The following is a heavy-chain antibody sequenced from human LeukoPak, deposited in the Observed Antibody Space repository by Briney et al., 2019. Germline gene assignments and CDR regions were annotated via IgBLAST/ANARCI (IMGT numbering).Heavy chain of an antibody. V-gene: IGHV3-7*01. J-gene: IGHJ4*02. CDR2: IKQDGSEK. CDR3: AKGLYSGSRLDY. CDR1: GFTFSSYW. Sequence: PGGSLRLSCAASGFTFSSYWMSWVRQAPGKGLEWVANIKQDGSEKYYVDSVKGRFTISRDNSKNTLYLQMNSLRAEDTAVYYCAKGLYSGSRLDYWGQGTLVTVSS. D-gene: IGHD1-26*01.